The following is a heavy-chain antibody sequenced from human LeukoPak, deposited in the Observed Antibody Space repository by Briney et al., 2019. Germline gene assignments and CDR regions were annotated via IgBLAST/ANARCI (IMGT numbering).Heavy chain of an antibody. V-gene: IGHV1-2*04. J-gene: IGHJ4*02. CDR3: ARDRYMTTAPGDY. CDR2: INPNSGGT. D-gene: IGHD4-11*01. Sequence: ASVKVSCKASGYTFTGYYMHWVRQAPGQGLEWMGWINPNSGGTNYAQKFQGWVTMTRDTSISTAYMELRSLRSDDTAVYYCARDRYMTTAPGDYWGQGTLVTVSS. CDR1: GYTFTGYY.